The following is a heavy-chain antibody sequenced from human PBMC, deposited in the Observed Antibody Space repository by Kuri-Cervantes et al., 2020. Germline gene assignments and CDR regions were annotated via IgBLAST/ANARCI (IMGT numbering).Heavy chain of an antibody. Sequence: ASVKVSCKASGGTFSSYAISWVRQAPGQGLEWMGWIKPNSGGTNYAQKFQGRVTMTEDTSTDTAYMELSSLRSEDTAVYYCATVSSSFSLYYFDYWGQGTLVTDSS. CDR3: ATVSSSFSLYYFDY. CDR2: IKPNSGGT. D-gene: IGHD6-6*01. CDR1: GGTFSSYA. V-gene: IGHV1-8*02. J-gene: IGHJ4*02.